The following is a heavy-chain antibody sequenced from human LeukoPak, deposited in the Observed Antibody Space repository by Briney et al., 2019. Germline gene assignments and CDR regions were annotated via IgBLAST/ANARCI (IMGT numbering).Heavy chain of an antibody. D-gene: IGHD5-12*01. CDR2: ISSSGSTI. V-gene: IGHV3-11*04. J-gene: IGHJ6*03. CDR1: GFTFSDYY. CDR3: ARAVAKYYYYYYYMDV. Sequence: KPGGSLRLSCAASGFTFSDYYMSWIRQAPGKGLEWVSYISSSGSTIYYADSVKGRFTISRDNAKNSLYLQMNSLRAEDTTVYYCARAVAKYYYYYYYMDVWGKGTTVTVSS.